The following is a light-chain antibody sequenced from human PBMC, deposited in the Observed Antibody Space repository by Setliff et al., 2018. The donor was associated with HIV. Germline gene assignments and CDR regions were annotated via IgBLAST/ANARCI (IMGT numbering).Light chain of an antibody. CDR3: CSYAGNYVFV. CDR2: EVS. CDR1: SSDVGGYKF. V-gene: IGLV2-8*01. Sequence: QSVLTQPPPASGSPGQSVTISCTGTSSDVGGYKFVSWYQQHPGKAPKLMIYEVSKRPSGVPDRFSGSKSGNTASLTISGLQAEDEADYYCCSYAGNYVFVFGGGTKVTVL. J-gene: IGLJ1*01.